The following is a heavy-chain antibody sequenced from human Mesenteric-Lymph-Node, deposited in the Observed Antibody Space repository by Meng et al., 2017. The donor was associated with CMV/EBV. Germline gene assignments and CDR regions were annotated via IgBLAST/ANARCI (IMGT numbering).Heavy chain of an antibody. Sequence: GESLKISCAASEFTFSTYSMHWVRQAPGKGLEWVAVISEDGINTYYADSVKGRFTISRDNSKDTLFLQMNSLRVEDTAIYYCARTNAARGFYYYYGSDVWGPGTTVTVSS. CDR1: EFTFSTYS. V-gene: IGHV3-30-3*01. CDR2: ISEDGINT. D-gene: IGHD6-6*01. J-gene: IGHJ6*02. CDR3: ARTNAARGFYYYYGSDV.